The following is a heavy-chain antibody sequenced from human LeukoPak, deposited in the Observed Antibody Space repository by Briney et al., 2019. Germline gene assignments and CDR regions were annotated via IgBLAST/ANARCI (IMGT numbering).Heavy chain of an antibody. J-gene: IGHJ4*02. Sequence: GGSLRLSCAASGFTFSNAWMNWVRQAPGKGLEWVGRIKSKTDGGTTDYAAPVKGRFTISRDDSKNTLYLQMNSLRAEDTAVYYCARERCSGGSCFSNSDYWGQGTLVTVSS. CDR3: ARERCSGGSCFSNSDY. V-gene: IGHV3-15*07. CDR1: GFTFSNAW. D-gene: IGHD2-15*01. CDR2: IKSKTDGGTT.